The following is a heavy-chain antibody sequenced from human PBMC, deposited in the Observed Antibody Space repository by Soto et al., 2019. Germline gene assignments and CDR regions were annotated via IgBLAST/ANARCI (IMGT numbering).Heavy chain of an antibody. D-gene: IGHD1-1*01. J-gene: IGHJ4*02. CDR2: IYSGGAT. Sequence: EVQLVESGGGLVQPGGSMRLSCAASGFTVSNNYMRWVRQAPGKGLEWVSLIYSGGATYYADSVKGRFTIYRDNSKNTLYLHMNSLRAEDTSVYYCARDGTYNWVGGQAILFTVSS. V-gene: IGHV3-66*01. CDR3: ARDGTYNWV. CDR1: GFTVSNNY.